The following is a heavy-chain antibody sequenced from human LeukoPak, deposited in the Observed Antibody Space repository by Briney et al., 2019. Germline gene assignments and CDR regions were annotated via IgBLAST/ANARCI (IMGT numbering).Heavy chain of an antibody. Sequence: ASVKVSCKASGYTFTGYYMHWVRQAPGQGLEWMGVINPSGGSTSYAQKFQGRVTMTRDTSTSTVYMELSSLRSEDTAVYYCARVGGYSGYDLGYFDYWGQGTLVTVSS. D-gene: IGHD5-12*01. CDR1: GYTFTGYY. V-gene: IGHV1-46*01. CDR3: ARVGGYSGYDLGYFDY. CDR2: INPSGGST. J-gene: IGHJ4*02.